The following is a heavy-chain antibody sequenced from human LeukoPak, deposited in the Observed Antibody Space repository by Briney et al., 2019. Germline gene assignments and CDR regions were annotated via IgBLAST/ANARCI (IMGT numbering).Heavy chain of an antibody. CDR2: FDPEDGET. CDR1: GYTLTELS. CDR3: AKLTTGTTGRAFDY. Sequence: ASVRVSCKVSGYTLTELSMHWVRQAPGKGVEWMGGFDPEDGETIYAQKFQGRVTMTEDTSTDTAYMELSSLRSDDTAVYYCAKLTTGTTGRAFDYWGQGPLVTVSS. J-gene: IGHJ4*02. V-gene: IGHV1-24*01. D-gene: IGHD1-7*01.